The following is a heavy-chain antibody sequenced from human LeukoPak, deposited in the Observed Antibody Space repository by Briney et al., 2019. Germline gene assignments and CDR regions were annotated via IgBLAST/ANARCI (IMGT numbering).Heavy chain of an antibody. Sequence: SVKVSCKASGYTFTGYYMHWVRQAPGQGLEWMGGIIPIFGTANYAQKFQGRVTITADESTSTAYMELSSLRSEDTAVYYCARVSSRGSYYLPSDYWGQGTLVTVSS. V-gene: IGHV1-69*13. CDR3: ARVSSRGSYYLPSDY. D-gene: IGHD1-26*01. CDR1: GYTFTGYY. CDR2: IIPIFGTA. J-gene: IGHJ4*02.